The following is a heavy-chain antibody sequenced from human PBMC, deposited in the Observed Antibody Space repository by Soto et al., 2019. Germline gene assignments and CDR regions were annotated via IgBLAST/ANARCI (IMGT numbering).Heavy chain of an antibody. D-gene: IGHD6-19*01. J-gene: IGHJ4*02. V-gene: IGHV3-15*07. CDR1: GFTFSNAW. CDR2: IKSRADGATT. CDR3: STFGKRITVTGHLDY. Sequence: GGSLRLSCAASGFTFSNAWMNWVRQAPGKGLEWVGRIKSRADGATTDYAAPVKGRLTISRDDSKNTLYLQINSLKTEDTAVYYCSTFGKRITVTGHLDYWGQGTVVTVSS.